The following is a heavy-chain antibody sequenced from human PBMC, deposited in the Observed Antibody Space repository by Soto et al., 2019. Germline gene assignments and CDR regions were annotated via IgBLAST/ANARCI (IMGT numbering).Heavy chain of an antibody. J-gene: IGHJ3*02. CDR3: ARDGVLVTSNPPTGPFDI. CDR1: GGTFSSYT. CDR2: IVPLFGST. V-gene: IGHV1-69*01. Sequence: QVQLVQSGAEVKKPGSSVKVSCKASGGTFSSYTFSWVRQAPGQGLEWMGGIVPLFGSTNNGEIFQGRLMITADESTTTVYMELTGLSSDATAVHFCARDGVLVTSNPPTGPFDIWGQGTLVTVSS. D-gene: IGHD4-17*01.